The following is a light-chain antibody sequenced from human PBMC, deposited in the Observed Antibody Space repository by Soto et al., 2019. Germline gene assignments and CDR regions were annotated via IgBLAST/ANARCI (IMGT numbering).Light chain of an antibody. CDR1: SSNIAINT. CDR2: INN. J-gene: IGLJ3*02. V-gene: IGLV1-44*01. Sequence: SVLTQPPSASGAPGQWVTISCSGGSSNIAINTVNWYLQLPVTAPKLLIYINNQRPSGVSDRFSGSKSGTSASLAITGLQSEDEGDYYCAAWDDSVNGWVFGGGTKLTVL. CDR3: AAWDDSVNGWV.